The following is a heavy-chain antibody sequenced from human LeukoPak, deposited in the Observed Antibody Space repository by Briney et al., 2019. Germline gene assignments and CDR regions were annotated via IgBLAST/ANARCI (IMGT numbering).Heavy chain of an antibody. J-gene: IGHJ5*02. CDR1: GYTFTSYG. Sequence: ASVKVSCKASGYTFTSYGISWVRQAPGQGLEWMGWISAYNGNTNYAQKLQGRVTMTTDTSTSTAYMELRSLRSDYTAVYYCSRGGGYCSSTSCSAFDPGGQGTLVTVS. V-gene: IGHV1-18*01. D-gene: IGHD2-2*01. CDR3: SRGGGYCSSTSCSAFDP. CDR2: ISAYNGNT.